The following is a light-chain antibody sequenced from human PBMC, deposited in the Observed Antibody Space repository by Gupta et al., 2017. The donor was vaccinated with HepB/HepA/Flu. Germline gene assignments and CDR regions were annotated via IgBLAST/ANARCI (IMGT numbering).Light chain of an antibody. Sequence: DIDLTQSPSSLSASIGDRVSITCQSSQDIRKFLNWFQHTPGRAPQLLLYGGSNWQEGVPSRFSGSGSGTHFTLTIDSLQPEEIGTYYCRQDDNLPYTFGQGTVLEI. CDR1: QDIRKF. V-gene: IGKV1-33*01. CDR2: GGS. J-gene: IGKJ2*01. CDR3: RQDDNLPYT.